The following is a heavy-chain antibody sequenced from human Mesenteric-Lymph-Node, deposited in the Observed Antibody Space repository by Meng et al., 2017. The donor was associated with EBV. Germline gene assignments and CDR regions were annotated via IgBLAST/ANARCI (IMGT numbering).Heavy chain of an antibody. J-gene: IGHJ5*02. CDR1: SGSSSGDY. CDR2: ISHSGGT. V-gene: IGHV4-34*01. CDR3: ATHGSGSYSWFDP. Sequence: QVHLQHGGVPLFKRSVTLPLTCGVYSGSSSGDYWSWIRQPPGKGLEWIGEISHSGGTTYNPYLKSRVTISVDTSKNQFSLKLSSVTAADTAVYYCATHGSGSYSWFDPWGQGTLVTVSS. D-gene: IGHD3-10*01.